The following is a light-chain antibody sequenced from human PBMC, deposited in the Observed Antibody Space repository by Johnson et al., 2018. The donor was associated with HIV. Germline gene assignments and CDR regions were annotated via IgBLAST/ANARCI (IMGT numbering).Light chain of an antibody. J-gene: IGLJ1*01. Sequence: QSVLTQPPSVSAAPGQKVTISCSGSSSNIGNNYVSWYQQLPGTAPKLLIYDNNKRPSGIPDRFSGSKSGTSATLGITGLQTGDEADYYCGTWDSSLSAVYGLGTGTKAAVL. CDR2: DNN. CDR3: GTWDSSLSAVYG. CDR1: SSNIGNNY. V-gene: IGLV1-51*01.